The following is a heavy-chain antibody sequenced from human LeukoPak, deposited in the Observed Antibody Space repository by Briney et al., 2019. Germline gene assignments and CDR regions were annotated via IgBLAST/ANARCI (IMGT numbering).Heavy chain of an antibody. Sequence: SETLSLTCAVYGGSFSGYYWSWIRQPPGQGLEWIGEINHSGSTNYNPSLKSRVTISVDTSKNQFSLKLSSVTAADTAVYYCARGSKQNIVVVPAAGEYLDYWGQGPWSPSPQ. V-gene: IGHV4-34*01. CDR2: INHSGST. D-gene: IGHD2-2*01. J-gene: IGHJ4*02. CDR1: GGSFSGYY. CDR3: ARGSKQNIVVVPAAGEYLDY.